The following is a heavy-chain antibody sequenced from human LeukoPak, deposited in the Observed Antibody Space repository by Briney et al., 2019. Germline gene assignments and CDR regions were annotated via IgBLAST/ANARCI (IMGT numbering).Heavy chain of an antibody. V-gene: IGHV3-30*04. CDR1: GFTFSSSV. D-gene: IGHD6-25*01. Sequence: GTSLSLSCAASGFTFSSSVMHWVRQAPGKGLEWVAPVSHDEKHDKQYPDSVKGRFTISRDNSKNTVYLQINTLSTEDSAMYYCAREGYSSGRAGVFDIWGQGTLVTVSS. CDR2: VSHDEKHDK. J-gene: IGHJ3*02. CDR3: AREGYSSGRAGVFDI.